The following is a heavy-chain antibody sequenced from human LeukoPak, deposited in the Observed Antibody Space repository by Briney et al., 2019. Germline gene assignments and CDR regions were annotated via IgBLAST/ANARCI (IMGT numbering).Heavy chain of an antibody. J-gene: IGHJ4*02. D-gene: IGHD5-12*01. Sequence: SETLSLTCAVYGGSFSGYYWSWLRQPPGKGLEWIGSVYYGRTTYYNPSLNSRVTISVVTSKNQFSLQLHSVTAADTAVYYCVRHDGRGGATMGALDSWGQGSLVTVSS. CDR3: VRHDGRGGATMGALDS. V-gene: IGHV4-34*01. CDR2: VYYGRTT. CDR1: GGSFSGYY.